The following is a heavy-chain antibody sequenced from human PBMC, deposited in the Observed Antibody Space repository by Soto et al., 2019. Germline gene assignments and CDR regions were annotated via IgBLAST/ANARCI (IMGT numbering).Heavy chain of an antibody. CDR1: GGSVSSNSYS. CDR3: ARLNGYCVSTNCHGYYGMDV. V-gene: IGHV4-39*01. CDR2: IYSSENT. D-gene: IGHD2-2*03. J-gene: IGHJ6*02. Sequence: PSETLSLTCTVSGGSVSSNSYSWGWNSQSPGKGLEWIGTIYSSENTYYNPSLLSRVTISVDTSKNEFSLRLSSVTAADTAVYYCARLNGYCVSTNCHGYYGMDVWGQGTTVTVSS.